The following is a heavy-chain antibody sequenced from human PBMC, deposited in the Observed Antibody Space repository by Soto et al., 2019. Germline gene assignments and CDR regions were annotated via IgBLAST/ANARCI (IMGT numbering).Heavy chain of an antibody. CDR1: GYTFTGYY. CDR2: INPNSGGT. J-gene: IGHJ6*02. Sequence: GASVKVSCKASGYTFTGYYMHWVRQAPGQGLERMGWINPNSGGTNYAQKFQGWVTMTRDTSISTAYMELSRLRSDDTAVYYCARDRFLEWLGYYGMDVWGQGTTVTVSS. CDR3: ARDRFLEWLGYYGMDV. V-gene: IGHV1-2*04. D-gene: IGHD3-3*01.